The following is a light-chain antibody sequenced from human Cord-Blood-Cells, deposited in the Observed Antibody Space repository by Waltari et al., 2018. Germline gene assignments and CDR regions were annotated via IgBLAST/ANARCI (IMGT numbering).Light chain of an antibody. Sequence: DIVMTQSPDSLAVSLGERAPINCNASQSVLYSSNNNNYLAWYQQKPGQPPKLLIYWASTRESGVPDRFSGSGSGTDFALAISSLQAEDVAVYYCQQYYSTPLTFGGGTKVDIK. CDR1: QSVLYSSNNNNY. J-gene: IGKJ4*01. CDR3: QQYYSTPLT. V-gene: IGKV4-1*01. CDR2: WAS.